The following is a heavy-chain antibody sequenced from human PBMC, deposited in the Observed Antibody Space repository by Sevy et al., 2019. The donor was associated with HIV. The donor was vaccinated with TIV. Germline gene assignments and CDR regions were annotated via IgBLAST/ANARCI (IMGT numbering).Heavy chain of an antibody. J-gene: IGHJ3*02. CDR3: ARDGITMVRGGAFDI. D-gene: IGHD3-10*01. CDR1: GFTFSSYS. CDR2: ISSRSSYI. V-gene: IGHV3-21*01. Sequence: GGSLRLSCAASGFTFSSYSMNWVRQAPGKGLEWVSSISSRSSYIYYADSVKGRFTISRDNAKNSLYLQMNSLRAEDTAVHYCARDGITMVRGGAFDIWGQGTMVTVSS.